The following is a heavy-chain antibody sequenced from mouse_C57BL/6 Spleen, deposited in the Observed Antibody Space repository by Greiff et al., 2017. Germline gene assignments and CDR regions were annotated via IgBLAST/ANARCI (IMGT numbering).Heavy chain of an antibody. D-gene: IGHD4-1*01. Sequence: DVKLQESGPGLVKPSQSLSLTCSVTGYSFTSGYYWNWVRQFPGNKLEWMGYISYDGSNNYNPSLKNRISITRDTSKHQFFLKLNSVTTEDTATYYCARSGGTAFDYWGQGTTLTVSS. CDR2: ISYDGSN. V-gene: IGHV3-6*01. J-gene: IGHJ2*01. CDR1: GYSFTSGYY. CDR3: ARSGGTAFDY.